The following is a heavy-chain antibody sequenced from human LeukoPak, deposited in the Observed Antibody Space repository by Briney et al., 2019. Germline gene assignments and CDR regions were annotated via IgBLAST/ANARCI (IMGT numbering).Heavy chain of an antibody. CDR2: ISSSSSTI. Sequence: GGSLRLSCAASGFTFSSYSMNWVRQAPGKGLEWVSYISSSSSTIYYADSVKGRFTISRDNAKNSLYLQMNSLRAEDTAVYYCARDESSGYSSRGVFDMWGQGTMVTVSS. CDR3: ARDESSGYSSRGVFDM. D-gene: IGHD3-22*01. CDR1: GFTFSSYS. V-gene: IGHV3-48*01. J-gene: IGHJ3*02.